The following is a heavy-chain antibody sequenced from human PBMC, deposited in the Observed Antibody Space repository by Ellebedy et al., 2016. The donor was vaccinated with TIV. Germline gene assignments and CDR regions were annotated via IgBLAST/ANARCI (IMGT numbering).Heavy chain of an antibody. CDR1: GDFISSMY. CDR2: IYYRGST. V-gene: IGHV4-59*01. J-gene: IGHJ4*02. D-gene: IGHD2-21*01. Sequence: SETLSLTCSVSGDFISSMYWSWIRQPPGKGLEWIGSIYYRGSTNYNPSLKSRVTISVDTSKNQFSLKLSSVTAADTAVYYCARVLIHVVPAAFDYWGQGTLVTVSS. CDR3: ARVLIHVVPAAFDY.